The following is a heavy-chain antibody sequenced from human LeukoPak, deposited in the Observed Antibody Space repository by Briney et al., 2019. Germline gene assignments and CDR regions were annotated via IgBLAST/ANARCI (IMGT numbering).Heavy chain of an antibody. V-gene: IGHV3-15*01. D-gene: IGHD3-16*01. CDR2: IRTKTDGGTT. CDR1: GFTFDTDW. CDR3: TTGGPRRH. J-gene: IGHJ4*02. Sequence: GGSLRLSCAASGFTFDTDWMNWFRQAPGKGLEWVGLIRTKTDGGTTDNAAPVKGRFAISRDDSRNMLFLQMNSLKTEDTGVYYCTTGGPRRHWGQGTLVTVSS.